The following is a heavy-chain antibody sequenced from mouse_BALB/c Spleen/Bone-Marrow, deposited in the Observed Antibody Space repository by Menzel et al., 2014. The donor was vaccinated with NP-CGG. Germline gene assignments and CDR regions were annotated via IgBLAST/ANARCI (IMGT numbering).Heavy chain of an antibody. J-gene: IGHJ3*01. CDR2: INPDSSTI. Sequence: EVQLVESGGGLVQPGGSLKLSCAASGFDFSRYWMCWVRQAPGKGLEWIGDINPDSSTINYTPSLKDKFIISRDNAKKPLHLQMSKVSSEDTALYYCARLWYYGYFAYWGQGTLVTVSA. D-gene: IGHD1-2*01. V-gene: IGHV4-1*02. CDR1: GFDFSRYW. CDR3: ARLWYYGYFAY.